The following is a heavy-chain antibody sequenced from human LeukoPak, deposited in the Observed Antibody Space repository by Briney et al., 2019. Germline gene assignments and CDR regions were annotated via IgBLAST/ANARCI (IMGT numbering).Heavy chain of an antibody. CDR2: ISSSSSYI. Sequence: GGSLRLSCAASGFTFSSYSMNWVRQAPGKGLEWVSSISSSSSYIYYADSVKGRFTISRDNAKNSLYLQMNSLRAEDTAVYYCARDTSERNYYYYYMDVWGKGTTVTVSS. CDR3: ARDTSERNYYYYYMDV. D-gene: IGHD3-16*01. J-gene: IGHJ6*03. V-gene: IGHV3-21*01. CDR1: GFTFSSYS.